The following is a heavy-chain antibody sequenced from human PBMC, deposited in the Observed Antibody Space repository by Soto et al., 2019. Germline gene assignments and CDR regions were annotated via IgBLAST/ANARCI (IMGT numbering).Heavy chain of an antibody. CDR1: GDSVSSNSAA. Sequence: PSQTLSLTCAISGDSVSSNSAAWNWIRQSPSRGLEWLGRTYYRSQRYSDYALSVKGRISINPDTSKNQFSLQLNSVTPEDTAVYYCARDRYRTTLIDSWGQGTLVTVSS. J-gene: IGHJ5*01. V-gene: IGHV6-1*01. CDR2: TYYRSQRYS. CDR3: ARDRYRTTLIDS. D-gene: IGHD1-1*01.